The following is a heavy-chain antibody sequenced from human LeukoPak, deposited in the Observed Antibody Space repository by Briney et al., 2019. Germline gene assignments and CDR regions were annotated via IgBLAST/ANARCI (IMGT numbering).Heavy chain of an antibody. CDR1: GYSISSGYY. Sequence: SETLSLTCAVSGYSISSGYYWGWIRQPPGKGLEWIGSIYHSGSTYYNPSLKSRVTLSVDTSKNQFSLKLSSVTAEDTAVYYCARDRTFRDFDYCCQGTLVTVSS. V-gene: IGHV4-38-2*02. CDR2: IYHSGST. CDR3: ARDRTFRDFDY. D-gene: IGHD1-1*01. J-gene: IGHJ4*02.